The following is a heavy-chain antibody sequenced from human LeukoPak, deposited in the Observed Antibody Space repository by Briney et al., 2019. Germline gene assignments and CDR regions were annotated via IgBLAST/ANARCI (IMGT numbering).Heavy chain of an antibody. D-gene: IGHD3-10*01. J-gene: IGHJ4*02. CDR3: VKERTGTYTLDY. CDR2: ISDDGSRQ. V-gene: IGHV3-30-3*01. CDR1: GFTFSNYA. Sequence: GGSLRLSCAATGFTFSNYAIHWGSQAPGKRLEWVAFISDDGSRQHYADSVKGRFTISRDNSKNTLNLQMNSLRAEDTAVYYCVKERTGTYTLDYWGQGTLVTVSS.